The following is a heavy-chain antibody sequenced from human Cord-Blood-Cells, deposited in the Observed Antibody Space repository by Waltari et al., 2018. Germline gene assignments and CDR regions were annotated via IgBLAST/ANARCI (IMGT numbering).Heavy chain of an antibody. CDR3: ARDSSRSWYYYYYGMDV. D-gene: IGHD6-13*01. CDR2: ISSSSSYI. CDR1: GFTFSSYS. Sequence: EVQLVESGGVLVKPGGSLRLSCAASGFTFSSYSMTWGRQAPGKGLEWVSSISSSSSYIYYADSVKGRFTISRDNAKNSLYLQMNSLRAEDTAVYYCARDSSRSWYYYYYGMDVWGQGTTVTVSS. V-gene: IGHV3-21*01. J-gene: IGHJ6*02.